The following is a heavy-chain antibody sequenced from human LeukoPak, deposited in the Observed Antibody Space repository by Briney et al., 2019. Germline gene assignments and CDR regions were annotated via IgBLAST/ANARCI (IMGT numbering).Heavy chain of an antibody. D-gene: IGHD2-21*01. CDR1: GFTFSTYG. Sequence: QPWGSLRLSCVASGFTFSTYGMSWVRQAPGKGLEWVSAIRSGGTNRHYADSVKGRFTISRDDSKDTLYLQMNGLRAEDTAIYYCAKVPFTLCGGDCWYYFDSWGQGTLVTVSS. J-gene: IGHJ4*02. CDR2: IRSGGTNR. CDR3: AKVPFTLCGGDCWYYFDS. V-gene: IGHV3-23*01.